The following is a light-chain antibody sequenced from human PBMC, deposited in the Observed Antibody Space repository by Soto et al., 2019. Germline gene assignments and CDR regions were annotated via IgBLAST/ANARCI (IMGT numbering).Light chain of an antibody. Sequence: QSALTQPASVSGSPGQSITISCTGTSSDVGGYNYVSWYQQHPGKAPKLMMYDVNSRPSGVSNRFSGSKSGNTASLTISGLLSEDEADYYCTSYTTNKTPLFGGGTKLTVL. CDR2: DVN. CDR1: SSDVGGYNY. V-gene: IGLV2-14*03. J-gene: IGLJ2*01. CDR3: TSYTTNKTPL.